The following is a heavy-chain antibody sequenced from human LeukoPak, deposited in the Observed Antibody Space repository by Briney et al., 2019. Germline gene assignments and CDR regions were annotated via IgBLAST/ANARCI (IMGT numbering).Heavy chain of an antibody. V-gene: IGHV4-59*01. Sequence: PSETLSLTCTVSGGSISSYYWSWIRQPPGKGLEWIGYIYYSGSTNYNPSLKSRVTISVDTSKNQFSLKLSSVTAADTAVYYCARARLYGDYGLVWGKGTTVTVSS. CDR1: GGSISSYY. CDR3: ARARLYGDYGLV. J-gene: IGHJ6*04. D-gene: IGHD4-17*01. CDR2: IYYSGST.